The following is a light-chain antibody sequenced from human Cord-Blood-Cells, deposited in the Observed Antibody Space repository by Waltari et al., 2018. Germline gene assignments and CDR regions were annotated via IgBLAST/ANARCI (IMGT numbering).Light chain of an antibody. J-gene: IGLJ1*01. CDR3: SSYAGSNNYV. CDR2: EVS. CDR1: SSYVGGYNY. Sequence: QSALTPPPSAYGSPGQSVTISCTGPSSYVGGYNYVSWYQQHPGKAPKLMIYEVSKRPSGVPDRFSGSKSGNTASLTVSGLQAEDEADYYCSSYAGSNNYVFGTGTKVTVL. V-gene: IGLV2-8*01.